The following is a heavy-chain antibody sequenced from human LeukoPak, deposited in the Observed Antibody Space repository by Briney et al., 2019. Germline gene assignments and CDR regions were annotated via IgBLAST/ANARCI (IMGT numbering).Heavy chain of an antibody. CDR2: INPSGGST. D-gene: IGHD3-16*02. CDR3: ARDIPYEVTFGGVTVMGSFVLDY. V-gene: IGHV1-46*01. J-gene: IGHJ4*02. Sequence: GASVKVSCKASGYTFTGYYMHWVRQAPGQGLEWMGWINPSGGSTSYAQKFQGRVTMTRDTSTTTVYIELSSLRSEDTAVYYCARDIPYEVTFGGVTVMGSFVLDYWGQGTLVTVSS. CDR1: GYTFTGYY.